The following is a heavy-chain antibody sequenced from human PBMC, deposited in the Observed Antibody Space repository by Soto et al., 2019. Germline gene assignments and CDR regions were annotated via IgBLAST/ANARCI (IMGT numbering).Heavy chain of an antibody. J-gene: IGHJ3*02. CDR2: IIPIFGTA. V-gene: IGHV1-69*13. CDR1: GGTFSSYA. CDR3: ATTATYYDSKVNPPDAFDI. D-gene: IGHD3-22*01. Sequence: ASVKVSCKASGGTFSSYAISWVRQAPGQGLEWMGGIIPIFGTANYAQKFQGRVTITADESTSTAYMELSSLRSEDTAVYYCATTATYYDSKVNPPDAFDIWGQGTMVTVSS.